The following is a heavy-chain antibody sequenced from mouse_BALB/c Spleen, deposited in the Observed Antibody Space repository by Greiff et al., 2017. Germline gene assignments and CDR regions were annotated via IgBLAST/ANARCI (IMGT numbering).Heavy chain of an antibody. CDR2: INSNGGST. D-gene: IGHD1-1*01. CDR3: ARAPHYYGSSYHFDY. V-gene: IGHV5-6-3*01. J-gene: IGHJ2*01. CDR1: GFTFSSYG. Sequence: EVKLMESGGGLVQPGGSLKLSCAASGFTFSSYGMSWVRQTPDKRLELVATINSNGGSTYYPDSVKGRFTISRDNAKNTLYLQMSSLKSEDTAMYYCARAPHYYGSSYHFDYWGQGTTLTVSS.